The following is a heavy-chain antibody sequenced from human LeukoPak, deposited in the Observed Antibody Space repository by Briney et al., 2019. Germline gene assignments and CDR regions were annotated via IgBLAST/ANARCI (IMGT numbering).Heavy chain of an antibody. Sequence: SETLSLTCTVSGYSISSGYYWGWIRQPPGKGLEWIGSIYHSGSTYYNPSLKGRVTMSVDTSKNQFSLKLSSVTAADTAVYYCARDARITMVRGVNYFDYWGQGTLVTVSS. V-gene: IGHV4-38-2*02. J-gene: IGHJ4*02. CDR1: GYSISSGYY. D-gene: IGHD3-10*01. CDR3: ARDARITMVRGVNYFDY. CDR2: IYHSGST.